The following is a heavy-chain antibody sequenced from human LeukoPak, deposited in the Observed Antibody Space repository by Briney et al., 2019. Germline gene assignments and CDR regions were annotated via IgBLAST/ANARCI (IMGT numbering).Heavy chain of an antibody. V-gene: IGHV3-30*03. Sequence: GGSLRLSCAASGFTFTTFTMNWVRQAPGKGLEWVAVISYDGSNKYYADSVKGRFTISRDNSKNTLYLQMNSLRAEDTAVYYCVLEWLGTGFDYWGQGTLVTVSS. J-gene: IGHJ4*02. D-gene: IGHD1-7*01. CDR2: ISYDGSNK. CDR3: VLEWLGTGFDY. CDR1: GFTFTTFT.